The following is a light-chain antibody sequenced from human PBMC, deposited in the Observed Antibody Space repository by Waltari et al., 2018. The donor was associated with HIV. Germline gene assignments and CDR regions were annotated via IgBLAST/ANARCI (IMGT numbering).Light chain of an antibody. Sequence: EIVLTHSPAPLSLSPGERATLSCRANQSVSSSYLAWYQQKPGQAPRLLIYGASSRATGIPDRFSGSGSGTDFTLTISRLEPEDFAVYYCQQYGSSPPFTFGPGTKVDIK. J-gene: IGKJ3*01. CDR2: GAS. V-gene: IGKV3-20*01. CDR3: QQYGSSPPFT. CDR1: QSVSSSY.